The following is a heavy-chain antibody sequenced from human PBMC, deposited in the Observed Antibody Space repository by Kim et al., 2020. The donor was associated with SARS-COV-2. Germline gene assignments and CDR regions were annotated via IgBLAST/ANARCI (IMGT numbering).Heavy chain of an antibody. CDR1: GGSISSSSYY. V-gene: IGHV4-39*01. D-gene: IGHD2-15*01. J-gene: IGHJ4*02. CDR2: IYYSGST. CDR3: ARGRIYFDY. Sequence: SETLSLTCTVSGGSISSSSYYWGWIRQPPGKGLEWIGSIYYSGSTYYNPSLKSRVTISVDTSKNQFSLKLSSVTAADTAVYYCARGRIYFDYWGQGTLVTVSS.